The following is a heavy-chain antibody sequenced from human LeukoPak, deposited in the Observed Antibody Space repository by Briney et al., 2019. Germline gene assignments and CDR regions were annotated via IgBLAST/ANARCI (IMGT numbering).Heavy chain of an antibody. CDR1: GGSISSSSYY. D-gene: IGHD6-13*01. V-gene: IGHV4-39*07. Sequence: SETLSLTCTVSGGSISSSSYYWGWIRQPPGKGLEWIGSIYYSGSTYYNPSLKSRVTISVDTSKNQFSLKLSSVTAADTAVYYCARATAAGTDYWGQGTLVTVSS. CDR3: ARATAAGTDY. CDR2: IYYSGST. J-gene: IGHJ4*02.